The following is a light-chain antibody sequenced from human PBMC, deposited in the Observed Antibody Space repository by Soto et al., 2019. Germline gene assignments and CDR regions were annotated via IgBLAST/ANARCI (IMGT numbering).Light chain of an antibody. CDR1: QGISSY. J-gene: IGKJ3*01. CDR2: AAS. CDR3: QQRKSYYRN. V-gene: IGKV1-9*01. Sequence: DTQLTQSPSFLSASVGDRVTITCRASQGISSYLAWYQQKPGKAPNLLIYAASTLQSGVPSRFSGSGSGTEFTLTISSLQPEDFSTYHCQQRKSYYRNFGTGTKVDSK.